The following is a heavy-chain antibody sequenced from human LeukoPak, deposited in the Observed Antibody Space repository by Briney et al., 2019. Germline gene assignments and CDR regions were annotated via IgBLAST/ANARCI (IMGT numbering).Heavy chain of an antibody. CDR3: AKDLSSTSWYYFDS. V-gene: IGHV3-9*01. Sequence: GGSLRLSCAASGFTFDDYAMHWVRQAPGKGLERVPGISWNSGRIVYADSVKGRFTVSRDNAKNSLYLQINSLRPEDTALYYCAKDLSSTSWYYFDSWGQGTLVTVSS. D-gene: IGHD2-2*01. CDR1: GFTFDDYA. J-gene: IGHJ4*02. CDR2: ISWNSGRI.